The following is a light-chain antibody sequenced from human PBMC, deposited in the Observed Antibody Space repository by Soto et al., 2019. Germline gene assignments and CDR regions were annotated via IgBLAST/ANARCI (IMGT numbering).Light chain of an antibody. CDR1: QSVSSSY. Sequence: IVLTHSPGTLSLSPGERATLSCRASQSVSSSYLAWYQQKPGQAPRLLIYGASSRATGIPDRFSGSGSGTHFTLTISRLEPEDFAAYYCQQYDSSPGTFGQGTKVDTK. J-gene: IGKJ1*01. CDR2: GAS. V-gene: IGKV3-20*01. CDR3: QQYDSSPGT.